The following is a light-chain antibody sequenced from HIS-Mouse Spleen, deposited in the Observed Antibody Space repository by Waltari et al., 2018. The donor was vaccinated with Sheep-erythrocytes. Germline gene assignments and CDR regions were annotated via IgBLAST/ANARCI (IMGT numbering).Light chain of an antibody. CDR1: KLGDTY. CDR2: QDS. Sequence: SYELTQPPSVSVSPGQTASITCSGPKLGDTYACWYQQKPGQSPVLVIYQDSKRASGVPERFSGSKSGNTAALTISGTQAMDEADYYCQAWDSSTAVVFGGGTKLTVL. J-gene: IGLJ2*01. CDR3: QAWDSSTAVV. V-gene: IGLV3-1*01.